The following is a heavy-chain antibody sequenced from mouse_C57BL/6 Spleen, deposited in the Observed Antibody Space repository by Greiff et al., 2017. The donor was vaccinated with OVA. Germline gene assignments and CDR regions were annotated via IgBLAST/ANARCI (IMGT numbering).Heavy chain of an antibody. D-gene: IGHD2-4*01. V-gene: IGHV1-77*01. Sequence: VQLQQSGAELVKPGASVKISCKASGYTFTDYYINWVKQRPGQGLEWIGKLGPGSGSTYYNEKFKGKATLTADKSSSTAYMQLSSLTSEDSAVYFCARSRWDYDYEETFFDYWGQGTTLTVSS. CDR1: GYTFTDYY. CDR3: ARSRWDYDYEETFFDY. J-gene: IGHJ2*01. CDR2: LGPGSGST.